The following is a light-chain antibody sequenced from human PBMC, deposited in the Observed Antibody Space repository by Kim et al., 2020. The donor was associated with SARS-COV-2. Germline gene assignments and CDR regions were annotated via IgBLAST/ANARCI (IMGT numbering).Light chain of an antibody. Sequence: SYVLTQPPSVSVSPGQTASITCSGDKLGDKYVCWFQQKSGQSPVLVIYQDIKRPSGIPERFSGSNSGNTATLTISGTQAMDEADYYCQTWDSSTAVFGGGTQLTVL. CDR2: QDI. J-gene: IGLJ2*01. CDR1: KLGDKY. V-gene: IGLV3-1*01. CDR3: QTWDSSTAV.